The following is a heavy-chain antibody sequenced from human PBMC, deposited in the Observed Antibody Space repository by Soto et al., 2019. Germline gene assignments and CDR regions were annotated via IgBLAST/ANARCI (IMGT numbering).Heavy chain of an antibody. D-gene: IGHD3-3*01. V-gene: IGHV3-23*01. CDR1: GFTFSSYA. J-gene: IGHJ3*02. CDR3: AKTRRSITIFGVHDGAFDI. Sequence: GGSLRLSCAASGFTFSSYAMSWVRQAPGKGLEWVSAISGSGGSTYYADSVKGRFTISRDNSKDTLYLQMNSLRGEDTAVFYCAKTRRSITIFGVHDGAFDIWGQGPRATGS. CDR2: ISGSGGST.